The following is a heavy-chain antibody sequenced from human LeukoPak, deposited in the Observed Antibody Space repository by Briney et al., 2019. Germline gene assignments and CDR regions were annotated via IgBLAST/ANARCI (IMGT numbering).Heavy chain of an antibody. CDR1: GGSFSGYY. V-gene: IGHV4-34*01. Sequence: SETLSLTCAVYGGSFSGYYWSWIRQPPGKGLEWIGEINHSGSTNYNPSLKSRVTISVDTSKNQFSLKLSSVTAADTAVYYCARGHYYYGSGSYYLDYWGQGTLVTVSS. CDR2: INHSGST. CDR3: ARGHYYYGSGSYYLDY. D-gene: IGHD3-10*01. J-gene: IGHJ4*02.